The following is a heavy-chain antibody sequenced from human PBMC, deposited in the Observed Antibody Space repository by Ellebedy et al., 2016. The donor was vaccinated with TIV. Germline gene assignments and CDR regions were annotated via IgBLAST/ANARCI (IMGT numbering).Heavy chain of an antibody. Sequence: PGGSLRLSCAASGFTFSSYAMSWVRQAPGKGLQWVSAITGGGAGTYYADSVKGRFTISRDNSKNTLYLQMNSLRADDTAVYYCAKESDDGNGYYRAEYFDYWGQGALLTVSS. J-gene: IGHJ4*02. CDR3: AKESDDGNGYYRAEYFDY. CDR1: GFTFSSYA. V-gene: IGHV3-23*01. D-gene: IGHD3-22*01. CDR2: ITGGGAGT.